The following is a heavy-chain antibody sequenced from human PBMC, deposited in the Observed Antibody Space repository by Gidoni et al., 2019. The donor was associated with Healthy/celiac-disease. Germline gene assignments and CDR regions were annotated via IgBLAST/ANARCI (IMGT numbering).Heavy chain of an antibody. Sequence: QLQLQESGPGLVKPSETLSLTCPVSGGSIRSSSYYWGWIRQPPGKGLEWIGSLYYSGSTYYNPSLKSRVTISVDTSKNQFSLKLSSVTAADTAVYYCARQWLVLRGQANPFFDYWGQGTLVTVSS. CDR2: LYYSGST. D-gene: IGHD6-19*01. CDR3: ARQWLVLRGQANPFFDY. V-gene: IGHV4-39*01. CDR1: GGSIRSSSYY. J-gene: IGHJ4*02.